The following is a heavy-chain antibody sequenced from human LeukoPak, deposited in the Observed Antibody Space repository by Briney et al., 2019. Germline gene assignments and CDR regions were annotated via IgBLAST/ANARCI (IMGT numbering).Heavy chain of an antibody. CDR2: VYYNGNT. J-gene: IGHJ3*02. CDR3: ARRRTRPEAFDI. Sequence: SETLSLTCTVSAASTVSGGSILDYYWTWIRQPPGKELEWVGYVYYNGNTNYNPSLKGRVTISIDTSKNQFSLNLKSVIAADTAVYYCARRRTRPEAFDIWGQGTVVTVSS. D-gene: IGHD3/OR15-3a*01. CDR1: GGSILDYY. V-gene: IGHV4-61*08.